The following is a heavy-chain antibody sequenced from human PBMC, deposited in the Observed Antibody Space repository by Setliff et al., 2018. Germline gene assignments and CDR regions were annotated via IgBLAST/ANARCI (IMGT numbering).Heavy chain of an antibody. Sequence: PGGSLRLSCAASGFTFHDYAMHWVRQAPGKGLEWVSGITGNSDRIAYADSLKGRFTISRDNAKNSLYLQMNSLRAEDTAVYYCARVRNYGSSWQADTSAEYFQHWGQGTLVTVSS. D-gene: IGHD6-13*01. J-gene: IGHJ1*01. CDR3: ARVRNYGSSWQADTSAEYFQH. V-gene: IGHV3-9*01. CDR1: GFTFHDYA. CDR2: ITGNSDRI.